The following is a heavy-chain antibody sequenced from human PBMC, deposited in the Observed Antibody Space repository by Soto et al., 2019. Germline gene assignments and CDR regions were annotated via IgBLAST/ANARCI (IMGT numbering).Heavy chain of an antibody. CDR3: ARDRCSSTSCYKVRWFDP. CDR1: GGSISSSNW. Sequence: QVQLQESGPGLVKPSGTLSLTCAVSGGSISSSNWWSWVRQPPGKGLEWIGEIYHSGSTNYNPSLKSRVTISVDKSKNQFSLKLSSVTAADTAVYYCARDRCSSTSCYKVRWFDPWGQGTLVTVSS. J-gene: IGHJ5*02. CDR2: IYHSGST. V-gene: IGHV4-4*02. D-gene: IGHD2-2*02.